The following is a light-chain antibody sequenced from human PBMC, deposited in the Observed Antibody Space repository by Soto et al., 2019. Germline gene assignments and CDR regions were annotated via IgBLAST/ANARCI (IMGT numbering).Light chain of an antibody. Sequence: IQMTQSPASLPASVGDRVTITCRASQSIGSYLNWYQHKAGKAPRLLIYAASSLQSGVPSRFSGSGSGTDFTLTISSLQPEDFATYYCQQANSFPLTFGGGTKV. J-gene: IGKJ4*01. CDR3: QQANSFPLT. CDR1: QSIGSY. V-gene: IGKV1-39*01. CDR2: AAS.